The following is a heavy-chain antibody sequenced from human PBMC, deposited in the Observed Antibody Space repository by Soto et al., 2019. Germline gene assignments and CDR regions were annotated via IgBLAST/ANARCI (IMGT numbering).Heavy chain of an antibody. CDR2: IFYSGST. D-gene: IGHD5-18*01. J-gene: IGHJ5*02. CDR1: GGPISNYY. Sequence: QVHLQESGPRLVKPSETLSLTCTVSGGPISNYYWSWIRQPPGRGLEWIGHIFYSGSTNYNPALKSRVTISVGTSKSQFSLKLSSVTAADTAVYYCAKDSGYNYGYFRWFDPWGQGTLVTVSS. CDR3: AKDSGYNYGYFRWFDP. V-gene: IGHV4-59*01.